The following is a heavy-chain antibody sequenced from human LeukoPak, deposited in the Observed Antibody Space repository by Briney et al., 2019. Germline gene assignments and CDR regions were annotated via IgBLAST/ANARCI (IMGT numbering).Heavy chain of an antibody. D-gene: IGHD4-17*01. CDR2: IYYSGST. Sequence: SETLSLTCTVSGGSISSNSYYWGWIRPPPGRGLEWIGNIYYSGSTYYNPSLKNRVTISIDTSSNQFSLNLRSVTAADTAVYYCARGGVAYGDYNYWGQGTLVTVSS. J-gene: IGHJ4*02. CDR1: GGSISSNSYY. V-gene: IGHV4-39*07. CDR3: ARGGVAYGDYNY.